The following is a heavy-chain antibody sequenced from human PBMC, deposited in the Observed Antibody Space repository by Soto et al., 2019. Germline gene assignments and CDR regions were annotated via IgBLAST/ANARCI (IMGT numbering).Heavy chain of an antibody. CDR2: ISAYNGNT. J-gene: IGHJ4*02. Sequence: ASVKVSCKASGGTFTSYVVSWVRQAPGQGLEWMGWISAYNGNTKYAQKLQGRVTMTTDTSTNTAYMDLRSLRSDDTAVYYCARDSPPVDYWGQGTLVTVSS. V-gene: IGHV1-18*01. CDR1: GGTFTSYV. CDR3: ARDSPPVDY.